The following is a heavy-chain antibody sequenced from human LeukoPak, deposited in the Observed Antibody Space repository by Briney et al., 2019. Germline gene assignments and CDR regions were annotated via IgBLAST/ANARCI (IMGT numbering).Heavy chain of an antibody. CDR2: ISSGGGGT. D-gene: IGHD5-24*01. Sequence: GGSLRLSCAASGFTFSSHAMTWVRPAPGKGLEWVSLISSGGGGTYYADSVKGRFTVSRDNSKNTLYLHMNSLRAEDTAVYYCAKEREMATRYYFDYWGQGTLVTVSS. CDR3: AKEREMATRYYFDY. CDR1: GFTFSSHA. V-gene: IGHV3-23*01. J-gene: IGHJ4*02.